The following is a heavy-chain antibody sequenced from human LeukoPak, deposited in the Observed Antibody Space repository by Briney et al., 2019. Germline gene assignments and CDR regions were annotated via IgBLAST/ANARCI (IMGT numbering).Heavy chain of an antibody. D-gene: IGHD6-13*01. CDR2: INHSGST. V-gene: IGHV4-34*01. CDR1: GGSFSGYY. CDR3: ARGQGAGYPKTYYYYMDV. Sequence: SETLSLTCAVYGGSFSGYYWSWIRQPPGKGLEWIGEINHSGSTNYNPSLKSRVTISVDTSKNQFSLKLSSVTAAGTAVYYCARGQGAGYPKTYYYYMDVWGKGTTVTVSS. J-gene: IGHJ6*03.